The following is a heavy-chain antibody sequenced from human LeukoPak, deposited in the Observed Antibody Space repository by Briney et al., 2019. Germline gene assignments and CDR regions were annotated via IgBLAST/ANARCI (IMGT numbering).Heavy chain of an antibody. J-gene: IGHJ6*03. CDR1: GFTVSSNY. V-gene: IGHV3-66*01. D-gene: IGHD6-13*01. CDR2: IYRGGST. CDR3: AKDGSSSWYVYYYYYMDV. Sequence: GGSLRLSCAASGFTVSSNYMSWVRQAPGKGLEWVSLIYRGGSTYYADSVKGRFTISRDNSKNTLYLRMNSLRAEDTAVYYCAKDGSSSWYVYYYYYMDVWGKGTTVTVSS.